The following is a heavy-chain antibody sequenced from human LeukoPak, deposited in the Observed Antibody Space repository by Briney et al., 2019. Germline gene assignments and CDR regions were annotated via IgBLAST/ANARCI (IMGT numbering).Heavy chain of an antibody. J-gene: IGHJ4*02. CDR2: ISAYNGNT. Sequence: ASVKVSCKTSGATFSTYSIAWVRQAPGQGLEWMGWISAYNGNTNYAQKLQGRDTMTTDTSTSTAYMELRSLRSDDTAVYYCARDPGGSYLSYWGQGTLVTVSS. CDR3: ARDPGGSYLSY. D-gene: IGHD1-26*01. CDR1: GATFSTYS. V-gene: IGHV1-18*01.